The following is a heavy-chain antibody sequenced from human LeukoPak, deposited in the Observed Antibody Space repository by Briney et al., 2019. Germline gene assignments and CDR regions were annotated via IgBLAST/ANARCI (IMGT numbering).Heavy chain of an antibody. CDR1: GYTFTSYG. CDR2: ISAYNGNT. D-gene: IGHD6-13*01. J-gene: IGHJ6*03. Sequence: GASVKVSCKASGYTFTSYGISWVRQAPGQGLEWMGWISAYNGNTNYAQKLQGRVTMTTDTSTSTAYMELRSLRSDDTAVYYCARRRVLAAAGTNYYYYMDVWGKGTTVTISS. V-gene: IGHV1-18*01. CDR3: ARRRVLAAAGTNYYYYMDV.